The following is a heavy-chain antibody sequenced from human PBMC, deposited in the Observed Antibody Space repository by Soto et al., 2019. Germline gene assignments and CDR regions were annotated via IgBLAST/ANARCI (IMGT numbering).Heavy chain of an antibody. CDR2: INPSGGST. V-gene: IGHV1-46*01. Sequence: ASVKVSCKASGYTFTSYYMHWVRQVPGQGLEWMGIINPSGGSTSYAQKFQGRVTMTRDTSTSTVYMELSSLRSEDTAVYYCARSGEYDSSGYCFDYWGQGTLVTVSS. CDR3: ARSGEYDSSGYCFDY. D-gene: IGHD3-22*01. J-gene: IGHJ4*02. CDR1: GYTFTSYY.